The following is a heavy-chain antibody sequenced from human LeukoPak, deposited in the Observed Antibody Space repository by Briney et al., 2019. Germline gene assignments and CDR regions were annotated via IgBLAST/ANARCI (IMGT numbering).Heavy chain of an antibody. V-gene: IGHV1-69*13. CDR2: IIPIFGTA. J-gene: IGHJ3*02. Sequence: ASVKVSCTASGGTFSSYAISRVRQAPGQGLEWMGGIIPIFGTANYAQKFQGRVTITADESTSTAYMELSSLRSEDTAVYYCARGVLRFLEWLRRWYAFDIWGQGTMVTVSS. CDR3: ARGVLRFLEWLRRWYAFDI. CDR1: GGTFSSYA. D-gene: IGHD3-3*01.